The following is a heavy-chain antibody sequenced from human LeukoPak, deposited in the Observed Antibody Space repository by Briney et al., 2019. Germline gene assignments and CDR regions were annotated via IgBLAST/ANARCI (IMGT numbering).Heavy chain of an antibody. CDR2: INPNGGGT. CDR1: GGTFSSYA. CDR3: VRDYRRYFDY. V-gene: IGHV1-2*02. D-gene: IGHD3-9*01. Sequence: GSSVKVSCKASGGTFSSYAISWVRQAPGQGLEWMGWINPNGGGTDYAQKFQGRVTMTRDTSISTAYMELSRLRSDDTAVYYCVRDYRRYFDYWGQGTLVTVSS. J-gene: IGHJ4*02.